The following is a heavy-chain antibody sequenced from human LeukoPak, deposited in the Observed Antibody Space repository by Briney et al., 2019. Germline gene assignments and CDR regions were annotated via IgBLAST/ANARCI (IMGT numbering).Heavy chain of an antibody. V-gene: IGHV4-4*07. CDR3: ARETSYSYGYPFDY. J-gene: IGHJ4*02. Sequence: TSSETLSLTCTASGGSISSYYWSWIRQPAGKGLEWIGRIYTSGSTNYNPSLKSRVTMSVDTSKNQFSLKLSSVTAADTAVYYCARETSYSYGYPFDYWGQGTLVTVSS. D-gene: IGHD5-18*01. CDR1: GGSISSYY. CDR2: IYTSGST.